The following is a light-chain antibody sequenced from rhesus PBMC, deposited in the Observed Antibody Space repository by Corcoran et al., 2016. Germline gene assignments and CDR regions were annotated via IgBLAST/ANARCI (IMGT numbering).Light chain of an antibody. CDR2: KAS. CDR3: HHGYGTPLT. Sequence: DIQMTQSPSSLSASVGDRVTITCRASENVNNYLNWYQQKPGKAPKLLIYKASTLQSGVPSRFRGSGSGTDYTFTISSLQPEDVATYYCHHGYGTPLTVGGGTKVEIK. J-gene: IGKJ4*01. V-gene: IGKV1-74*01. CDR1: ENVNNY.